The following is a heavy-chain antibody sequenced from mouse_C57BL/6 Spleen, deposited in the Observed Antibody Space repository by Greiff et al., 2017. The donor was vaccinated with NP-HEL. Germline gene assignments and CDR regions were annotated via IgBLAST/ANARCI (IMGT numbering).Heavy chain of an antibody. CDR3: ASSAWDY. CDR1: GYTFTGYW. Sequence: VQLQQSGAELMKPGASVKLSCKATGYTFTGYWIEWVKQRPGHGLEWIGEILPGRGSTKYNEQFKGKATFTADTSSNTAYMQLSSLTTEDSAIYYCASSAWDYWGHGTTLTVSS. V-gene: IGHV1-9*01. CDR2: ILPGRGST. D-gene: IGHD6-1*01. J-gene: IGHJ2*01.